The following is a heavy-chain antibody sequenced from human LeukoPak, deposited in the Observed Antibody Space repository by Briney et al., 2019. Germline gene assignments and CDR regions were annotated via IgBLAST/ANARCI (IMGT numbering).Heavy chain of an antibody. D-gene: IGHD2-15*01. Sequence: SETLSLTCTVSGGSISRISYYWGWIRHPPGKGLEWIGSISYSGNTYYNSSLKSRVTFSVDPSKNQFSLRLSSVTATDTAVYYCARRLTTGYCSGGSCPYYFDHWGQGTLVTVSS. CDR1: GGSISRISYY. CDR3: ARRLTTGYCSGGSCPYYFDH. CDR2: ISYSGNT. V-gene: IGHV4-39*01. J-gene: IGHJ4*02.